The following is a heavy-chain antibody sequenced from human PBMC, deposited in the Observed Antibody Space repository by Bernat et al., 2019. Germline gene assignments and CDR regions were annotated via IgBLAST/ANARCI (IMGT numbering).Heavy chain of an antibody. Sequence: EVQLVESGGGLVKPGGSLRLSCAASGFTFSNAWMSWVRQAPGKGLEWVGRIKSKTDGGTTDYAAPVKGRFTISRDDSKNTLYLQMNSLKTEDTAVYYCTTDPLGYCTGCVCSLFDYWGQGTLVTVSS. CDR3: TTDPLGYCTGCVCSLFDY. J-gene: IGHJ4*02. D-gene: IGHD2-8*02. V-gene: IGHV3-15*01. CDR2: IKSKTDGGTT. CDR1: GFTFSNAW.